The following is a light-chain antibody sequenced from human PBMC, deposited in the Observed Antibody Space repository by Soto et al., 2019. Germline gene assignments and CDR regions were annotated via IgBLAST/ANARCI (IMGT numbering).Light chain of an antibody. V-gene: IGLV2-23*02. CDR1: SSNVGSYKL. CDR2: EVN. Sequence: QSALTQPASVSGSPGQSITISCTGTSSNVGSYKLVSWYQQHPGKAPKLMIFEVNKRPSGVSNPFSGSKSGNTASLTISGLKVEDEADYYCCSSGGSPTYVFGTGTKVTVL. J-gene: IGLJ1*01. CDR3: CSSGGSPTYV.